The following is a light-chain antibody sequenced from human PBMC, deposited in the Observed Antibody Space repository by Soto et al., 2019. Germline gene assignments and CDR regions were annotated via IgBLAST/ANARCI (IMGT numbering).Light chain of an antibody. CDR1: QSVSSS. V-gene: IGKV1-39*01. Sequence: DIQLTQSPSSLSASEGDRVSITCRASQSVSSSLNWYQQKSGKAPHLLIYAASDLQSGVPSRFSGSQSGTDFTLTISDLQPEDSATYFCLQHNSYPRTFGQGTKVEIK. J-gene: IGKJ1*01. CDR2: AAS. CDR3: LQHNSYPRT.